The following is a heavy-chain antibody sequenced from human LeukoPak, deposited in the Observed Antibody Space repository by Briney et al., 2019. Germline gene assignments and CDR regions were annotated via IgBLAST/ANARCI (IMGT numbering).Heavy chain of an antibody. V-gene: IGHV4-61*02. D-gene: IGHD3-16*01. CDR1: GGSISSGSYY. Sequence: PSETLSLTCTVSGGSISSGSYYWSWIRQPAGKGLEWIGRIYTSGSTNYNPSLKSRVTISVDTSKNQFSLKLSSVTAADTAVYYCARDWGYGPDYWGQGTLVTVSS. CDR2: IYTSGST. CDR3: ARDWGYGPDY. J-gene: IGHJ4*02.